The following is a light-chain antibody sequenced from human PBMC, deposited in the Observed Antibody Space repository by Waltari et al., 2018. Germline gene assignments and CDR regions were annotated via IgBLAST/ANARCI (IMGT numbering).Light chain of an antibody. CDR1: SSDVGSYNF. Sequence: QSALTQPAPVSGSPGQSITLACPGLSSDVGSYNFVSWYQQPPGKAPILMIYDAIMRPSGVSVRFSGSKSGNTASLTISGLQGEDEGDYYCCSYAGSTTPNWVFGGGTKLTVL. CDR2: DAI. CDR3: CSYAGSTTPNWV. V-gene: IGLV2-23*01. J-gene: IGLJ3*02.